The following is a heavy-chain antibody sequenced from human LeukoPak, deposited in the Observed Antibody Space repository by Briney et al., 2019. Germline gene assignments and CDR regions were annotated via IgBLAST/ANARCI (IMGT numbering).Heavy chain of an antibody. D-gene: IGHD5-18*01. CDR3: ARVGLHYYYMDV. J-gene: IGHJ6*03. CDR2: ISDRSSYI. CDR1: GFTFSSYS. V-gene: IGHV3-21*01. Sequence: PGGFLRLSCAASGFTFSSYSINWVRQAPGKGLEWVSYISDRSSYIYYPDSVKGRFTISRDNTKNSLYLQMNSLRAEDTAVYYCARVGLHYYYMDVWGKGTTVTVSS.